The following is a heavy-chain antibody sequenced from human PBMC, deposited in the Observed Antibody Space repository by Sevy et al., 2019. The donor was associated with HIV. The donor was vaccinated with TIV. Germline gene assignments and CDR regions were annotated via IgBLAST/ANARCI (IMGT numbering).Heavy chain of an antibody. CDR1: GFTFSSYA. D-gene: IGHD3-10*01. V-gene: IGHV3-23*01. CDR2: ISGSGGST. CDR3: AKAPYGYYGSGREGYYFDY. J-gene: IGHJ4*02. Sequence: GGSLRLSCAASGFTFSSYAMSWVRQAPGKGLEWVSAISGSGGSTYYADSGKGRFTISRDNSENTLYLQMNSLRAEDRAVYYCAKAPYGYYGSGREGYYFDYWGQGTLVTAPS.